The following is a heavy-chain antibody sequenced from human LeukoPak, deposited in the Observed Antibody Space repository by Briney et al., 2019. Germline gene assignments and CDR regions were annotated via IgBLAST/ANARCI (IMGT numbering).Heavy chain of an antibody. Sequence: PSETLSLTCTVSGGSISSYYWSWIRQPPGKRLEWIGYIYYSGSTNYNPSLKSRVTISVDTSKNQFSLKLTSVTAADTAVYYCARAGSSAYLIDYWGQGTLVTVSS. D-gene: IGHD3-22*01. V-gene: IGHV4-59*01. J-gene: IGHJ4*02. CDR3: ARAGSSAYLIDY. CDR2: IYYSGST. CDR1: GGSISSYY.